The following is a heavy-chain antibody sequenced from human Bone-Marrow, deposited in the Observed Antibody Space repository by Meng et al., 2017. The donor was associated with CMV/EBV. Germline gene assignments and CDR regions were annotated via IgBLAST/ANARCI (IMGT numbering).Heavy chain of an antibody. V-gene: IGHV1-69*05. CDR1: GGSLSNYG. Sequence: SVKVSCKASGGSLSNYGITWVRQAPGHGLEWMGGIIPIFGTPSYAQRFQGRVTITTDESTSTAYMEVSSLTSEDTAVYYCARAAKYSSSWYLRTALNHYYGMDVWGQGTTVTVSS. D-gene: IGHD6-13*01. CDR2: IIPIFGTP. CDR3: ARAAKYSSSWYLRTALNHYYGMDV. J-gene: IGHJ6*02.